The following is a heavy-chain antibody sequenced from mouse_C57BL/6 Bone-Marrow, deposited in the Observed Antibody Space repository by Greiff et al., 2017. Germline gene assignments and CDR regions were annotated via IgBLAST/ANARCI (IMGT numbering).Heavy chain of an antibody. D-gene: IGHD1-1*02. CDR2: IYPRSGNT. CDR1: GYTFTSYG. Sequence: QVQLQQPGAELVRPGASVKLSCKASGYTFTSYGIRWVKQRTGQGLEWIGEIYPRSGNTYYNEKFKGKATLTADKSSSTAYMELRSLTSEDSAVYFCARHGGGYFYYAMDYWGRGTAVTVTS. CDR3: ARHGGGYFYYAMDY. V-gene: IGHV1-81*01. J-gene: IGHJ4*01.